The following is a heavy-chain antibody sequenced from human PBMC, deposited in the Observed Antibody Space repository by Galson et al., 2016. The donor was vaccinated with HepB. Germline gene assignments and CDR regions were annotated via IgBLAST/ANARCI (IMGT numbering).Heavy chain of an antibody. Sequence: SLRLSCAASGFTVSSNYTSWVRQAPGKGLEWVSVIYSGGSTYYADSVKGRFTISRDTSKNTLYPQMNSLRAEDTAVYYCAREHGGKRHVNWFFDLRGRGAMVTVSS. CDR3: AREHGGKRHVNWFFDL. CDR2: IYSGGST. D-gene: IGHD4-23*01. V-gene: IGHV3-53*01. J-gene: IGHJ2*01. CDR1: GFTVSSNY.